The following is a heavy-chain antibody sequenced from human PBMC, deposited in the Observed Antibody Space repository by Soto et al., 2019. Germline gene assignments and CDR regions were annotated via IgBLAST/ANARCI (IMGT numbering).Heavy chain of an antibody. Sequence: GASVKVSCKASGGTFSSYAISWVRQAPGQRLEWMGGIIPIFGTANYAQKFQGRVTITADESTSTAYMELSSLRSEDTAVYYCARDLGCSSTSCTQRMIPNNWFDPWGQGTLVTVSS. J-gene: IGHJ5*02. D-gene: IGHD2-2*01. V-gene: IGHV1-69*13. CDR1: GGTFSSYA. CDR2: IIPIFGTA. CDR3: ARDLGCSSTSCTQRMIPNNWFDP.